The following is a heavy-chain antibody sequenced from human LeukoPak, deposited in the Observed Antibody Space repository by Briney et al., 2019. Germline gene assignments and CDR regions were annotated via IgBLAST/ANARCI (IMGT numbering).Heavy chain of an antibody. D-gene: IGHD2-8*01. CDR3: ARRPTNYYGMDV. V-gene: IGHV5-51*01. CDR2: IYPGDSDT. J-gene: IGHJ6*02. Sequence: GESLKISCKGSGYSFPTYWIVWVRHMPGKGPGWGGVIYPGDSDTRYSPSFQGQVTISADKSSSTAYLQWSSLKASDTAMYYCARRPTNYYGMDVWGQGTTVTVSS. CDR1: GYSFPTYW.